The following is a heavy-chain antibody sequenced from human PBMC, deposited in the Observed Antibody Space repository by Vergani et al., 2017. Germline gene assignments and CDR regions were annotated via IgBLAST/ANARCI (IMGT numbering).Heavy chain of an antibody. J-gene: IGHJ4*02. V-gene: IGHV4-39*01. CDR3: AVLGGSSWSHRYFDY. CDR2: IYYSGST. D-gene: IGHD6-13*01. CDR1: GGSIISSSYY. Sequence: QLQLQESGPGLVKPSETLSLTCTVSGGSIISSSYYWGWIRQPPGKGLEWIGSIYYSGSTYYNPSLKSRVTISVDTSKNQFSLKLRSVTAADTAVYYCAVLGGSSWSHRYFDYWGQGTLVTVSS.